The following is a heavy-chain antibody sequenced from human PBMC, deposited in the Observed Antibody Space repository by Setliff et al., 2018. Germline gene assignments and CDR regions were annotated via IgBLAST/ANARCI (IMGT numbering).Heavy chain of an antibody. Sequence: SETLSLTCAVYGGSFSGYYWTWIRQPPGKGLEWIGEINHSGSSNYNPSLKSRVTISVDTSKNQFPLNLSSVTAADTAVYYRARGPRYSGSYYVNYWGQGTLVTVSS. CDR2: INHSGSS. V-gene: IGHV4-34*01. D-gene: IGHD1-26*01. CDR3: ARGPRYSGSYYVNY. J-gene: IGHJ4*02. CDR1: GGSFSGYY.